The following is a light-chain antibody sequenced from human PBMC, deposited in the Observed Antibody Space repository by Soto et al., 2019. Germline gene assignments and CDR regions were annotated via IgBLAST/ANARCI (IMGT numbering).Light chain of an antibody. CDR1: SSDVGTYNY. V-gene: IGLV2-14*01. J-gene: IGLJ3*02. CDR2: DVS. Sequence: QSALTQPASVSGSPGQSITISCTGTSSDVGTYNYVSWYQHRPGKAPKLMIYDVSYRPSGVSNRFSGSKSANTASLTIAGIQAEAEADSYCSSYTTSNTQVFGGGTKLTV. CDR3: SSYTTSNTQV.